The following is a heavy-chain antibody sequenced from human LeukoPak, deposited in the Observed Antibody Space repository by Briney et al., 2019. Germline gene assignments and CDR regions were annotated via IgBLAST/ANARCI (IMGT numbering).Heavy chain of an antibody. CDR1: GYTFTSYG. CDR3: ARTLAVAGRGYFDY. Sequence: ASVKVSCKASGYTFTSYGIIWVRQAPGQGLEWMGWISAYNGNTNYAQKLQGRVTMTTDTSTSTAYMELRSLRSDDTAVYYCARTLAVAGRGYFDYWGQGTLVTVSS. CDR2: ISAYNGNT. V-gene: IGHV1-18*01. J-gene: IGHJ4*02. D-gene: IGHD6-19*01.